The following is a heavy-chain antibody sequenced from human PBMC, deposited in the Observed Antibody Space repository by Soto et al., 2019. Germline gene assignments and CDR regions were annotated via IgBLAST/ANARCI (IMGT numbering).Heavy chain of an antibody. D-gene: IGHD5-18*01. Sequence: PGGSLRLSCAPSGFTVHVNYMTWVRHASGKGLEWVSVVFSGGSTFYADSVKGRFTISRDTSKNTLSLQMNSLRAEDTAVYFCASARTYNYAFDFWGQGTLVTVSS. J-gene: IGHJ4*02. V-gene: IGHV3-53*01. CDR1: GFTVHVNY. CDR3: ASARTYNYAFDF. CDR2: VFSGGST.